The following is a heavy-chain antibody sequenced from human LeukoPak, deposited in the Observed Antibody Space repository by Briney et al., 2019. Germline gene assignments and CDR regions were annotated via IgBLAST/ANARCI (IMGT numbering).Heavy chain of an antibody. CDR2: INPNSGGT. CDR1: GYTFTGYY. Sequence: ASVKVSCKASGYTFTGYYMHWLRQAPAQGLEWMGWINPNSGGTNYAQKFQGRVTMTRDTSISTAYMELSRLRSDDTAVYYCARSSLETYHYETANDYWGQGTLVTVSS. CDR3: ARSSLETYHYETANDY. J-gene: IGHJ4*02. D-gene: IGHD3-22*01. V-gene: IGHV1-2*02.